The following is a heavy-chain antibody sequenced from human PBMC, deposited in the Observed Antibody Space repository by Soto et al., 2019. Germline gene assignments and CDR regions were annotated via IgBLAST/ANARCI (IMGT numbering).Heavy chain of an antibody. V-gene: IGHV2-5*02. CDR1: GFSLSTSGVG. Sequence: QITLKESGPTLVKPTQPLTLTCTFSGFSLSTSGVGVGWIRQPPGKALEWLALIYWDDDKRYSPSLKSRLTITKDTSKSQDVLTMTNMDPVDTATYYCAHTYYDFWSGYYTGRWFDPWGQGTLVTVSS. CDR3: AHTYYDFWSGYYTGRWFDP. J-gene: IGHJ5*02. D-gene: IGHD3-3*01. CDR2: IYWDDDK.